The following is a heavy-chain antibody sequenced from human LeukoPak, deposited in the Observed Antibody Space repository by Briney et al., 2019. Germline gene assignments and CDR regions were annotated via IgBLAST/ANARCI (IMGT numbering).Heavy chain of an antibody. CDR3: AKDRRFLEWLLLDY. D-gene: IGHD3-3*01. CDR1: GFTFSSYS. V-gene: IGHV3-23*01. Sequence: GGSLRLSCAASGFTFSSYSMSWVRQAAGKGLEWVLAISGIGGSTYYADSVNGRFTISSDKSKNTLYLQMNSLGAEGTAVYYCAKDRRFLEWLLLDYWGQGTLVTVSS. CDR2: ISGIGGST. J-gene: IGHJ4*02.